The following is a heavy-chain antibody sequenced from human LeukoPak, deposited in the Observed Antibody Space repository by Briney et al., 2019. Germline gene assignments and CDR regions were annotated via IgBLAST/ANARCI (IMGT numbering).Heavy chain of an antibody. D-gene: IGHD6-13*01. CDR1: GGTFSSYA. CDR3: ARSRIAALYFDY. V-gene: IGHV1-69*13. Sequence: SVKVSCKASGGTFSSYAISWVRQAPGQGLEWMGGIIPIFGTANYAQKFQGRVTITADESTSTAYMELSSLRSEDTAVYYCARSRIAALYFDYWGQGTLVTVSS. J-gene: IGHJ4*02. CDR2: IIPIFGTA.